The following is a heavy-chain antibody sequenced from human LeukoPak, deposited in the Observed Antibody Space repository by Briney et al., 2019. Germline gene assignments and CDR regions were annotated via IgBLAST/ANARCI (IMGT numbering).Heavy chain of an antibody. Sequence: PGGSLRLSCAASGFTLSNHDMHWVRQATGKGLEWVSSISSSSSYIYYADSVKGRFTISRDNAKNSLYLQMNSLRAEDTAVYYCARDGVVGATDFDYWGQGTLVTVSS. CDR3: ARDGVVGATDFDY. CDR2: ISSSSSYI. D-gene: IGHD1-26*01. V-gene: IGHV3-21*01. J-gene: IGHJ4*02. CDR1: GFTLSNHD.